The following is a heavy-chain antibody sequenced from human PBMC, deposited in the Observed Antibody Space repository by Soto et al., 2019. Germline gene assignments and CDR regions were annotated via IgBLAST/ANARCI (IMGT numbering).Heavy chain of an antibody. CDR1: GYSFTSYW. Sequence: GESLKISCKGSGYSFTSYWIGWVRQMPGKGLEWMGIIYPVDSDTRYSPSFKGQVPISADKSISTPYLQWSSLKASATAMNNVERRTGASSFDFWGQGTLVTVSS. J-gene: IGHJ4*02. V-gene: IGHV5-51*01. CDR2: IYPVDSDT. CDR3: ERRTGASSFDF. D-gene: IGHD1-26*01.